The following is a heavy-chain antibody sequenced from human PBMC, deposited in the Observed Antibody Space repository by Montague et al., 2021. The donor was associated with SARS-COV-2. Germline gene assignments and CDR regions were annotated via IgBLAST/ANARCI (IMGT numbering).Heavy chain of an antibody. D-gene: IGHD3-10*01. CDR1: GFSLSNTRMS. J-gene: IGHJ4*02. CDR3: ARIQRWGEYYFDF. CDR2: INWDDDE. Sequence: PALVKPTQTLTLTCTFSGFSLSNTRMSVGWIRQPPGKALEWLALINWDDDEYYNPSLRTRLTISKDTSKNQVVLVMTNMDPMDTGTCYYARIQRWGEYYFDFWGQGALVVVSS. V-gene: IGHV2-70*01.